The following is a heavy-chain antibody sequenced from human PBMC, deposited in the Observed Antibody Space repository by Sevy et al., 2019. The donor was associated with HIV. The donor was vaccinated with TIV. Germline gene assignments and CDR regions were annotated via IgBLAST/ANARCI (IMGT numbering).Heavy chain of an antibody. Sequence: SETLSLTCTVSGGSISSYYWSRIRQPPGKGLEWIGYIYYSGSTNYNPSLKSRVTISVDTSKNQFSLKLSSVTAADTAVYYCARDRQQLGFDYWGQGTLVTVSS. CDR2: IYYSGST. J-gene: IGHJ4*02. CDR1: GGSISSYY. D-gene: IGHD6-13*01. CDR3: ARDRQQLGFDY. V-gene: IGHV4-59*01.